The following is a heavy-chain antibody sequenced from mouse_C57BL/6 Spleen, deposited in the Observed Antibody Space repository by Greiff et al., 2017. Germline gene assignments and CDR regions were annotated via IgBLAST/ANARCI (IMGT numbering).Heavy chain of an antibody. CDR3: ARDSFYYYGSSYDWYFDV. Sequence: DVKLVESEGGLVQPGSSMKLSCTASGFTFSDYYMAWVRQVPEKGLEWVANINYDGSSTYYLDSLKSRFIISRDNAKNILYLQMSSLKSEDTATYYCARDSFYYYGSSYDWYFDVWGTGTTVTVSS. D-gene: IGHD1-1*01. CDR2: INYDGSST. V-gene: IGHV5-16*01. CDR1: GFTFSDYY. J-gene: IGHJ1*03.